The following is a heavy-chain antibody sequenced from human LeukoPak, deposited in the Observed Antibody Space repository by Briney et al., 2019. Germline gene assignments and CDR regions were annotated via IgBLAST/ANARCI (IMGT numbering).Heavy chain of an antibody. CDR1: GYTFTSYA. D-gene: IGHD3-10*01. CDR3: ARDLRGGFGELFDY. CDR2: INTNTGNP. Sequence: ASVKVSCKASGYTFTSYAMHWVRQAPGQRLEWMGWINTNTGNPTYAQGFTGRFVFSLDTSVSTAYLQISSLKAEDTAVYYCARDLRGGFGELFDYWGQGTLVTVSS. J-gene: IGHJ4*02. V-gene: IGHV7-4-1*02.